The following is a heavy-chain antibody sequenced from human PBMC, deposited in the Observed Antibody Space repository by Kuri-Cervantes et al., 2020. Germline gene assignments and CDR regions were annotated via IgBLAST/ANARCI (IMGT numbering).Heavy chain of an antibody. CDR3: ARGVTVIGSRPTEFDS. V-gene: IGHV3-9*01. CDR2: ISWNSGSI. CDR1: GFTFDDYA. D-gene: IGHD6-6*01. J-gene: IGHJ4*02. Sequence: GGSLRLSCAASGFTFDDYAMHWVRQAPGKGLEWVSGISWNSGSIGYADSVKGRFTISRDNAKNSLSLQMSSLRAEETAVYYCARGVTVIGSRPTEFDSWGQGTLVTVSS.